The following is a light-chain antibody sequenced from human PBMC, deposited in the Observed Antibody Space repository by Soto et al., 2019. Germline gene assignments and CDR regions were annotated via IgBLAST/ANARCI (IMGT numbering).Light chain of an antibody. CDR2: TGS. V-gene: IGKV1-12*01. CDR1: QGISSW. CDR3: QQANSFPLT. J-gene: IGKJ4*01. Sequence: DIQMTQSPSSVSASVGDRVSITCRASQGISSWLAWYQQKPGRAPKLLIYTGSSLQRGVPSRFSGTGSGPAFTLTISSLQPEDVATYYCQQANSFPLTFGGGTKVEIK.